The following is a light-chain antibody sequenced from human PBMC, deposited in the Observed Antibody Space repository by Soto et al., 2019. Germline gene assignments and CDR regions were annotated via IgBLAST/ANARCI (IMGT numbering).Light chain of an antibody. CDR1: SSAVGAYDY. CDR2: EIN. CDR3: SSLAGSNNVTYV. V-gene: IGLV2-8*01. J-gene: IGLJ1*01. Sequence: QCALPQPPSSSGSPEQSVTISCTGRSSAVGAYDYVSWYQQHPGKAPKLMIYEINKRPSGVPDRFSGSKSGNTASLTVSGLQAEDEDDHHCSSLAGSNNVTYVLGTGT.